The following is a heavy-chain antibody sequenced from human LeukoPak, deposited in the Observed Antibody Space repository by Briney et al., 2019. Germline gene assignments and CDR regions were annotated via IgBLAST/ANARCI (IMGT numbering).Heavy chain of an antibody. V-gene: IGHV1-2*06. Sequence: GASVKVSCKASGYTFTGYYMHWVRQAPGQGLEWMGRINPNSGGTNYAQKFQGRVTMTRDTSISTAYMELSRLRSDDTAVYYCARATAIVLRYFDWFLYPDYWGQGTLVTVSS. CDR2: INPNSGGT. CDR1: GYTFTGYY. CDR3: ARATAIVLRYFDWFLYPDY. D-gene: IGHD3-9*01. J-gene: IGHJ4*02.